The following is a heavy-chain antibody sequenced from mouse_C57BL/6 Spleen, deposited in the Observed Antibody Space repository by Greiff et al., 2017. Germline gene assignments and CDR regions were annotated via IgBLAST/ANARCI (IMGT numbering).Heavy chain of an antibody. CDR3: ARNHYYGPGDAMDY. J-gene: IGHJ4*01. CDR2: LWSGGST. CDR1: GFSLTSYG. D-gene: IGHD1-2*01. V-gene: IGHV2-2*01. Sequence: VQLQQSGPGLVQPSQSLSITCTVSGFSLTSYGVHWVRQSPGKGLEWLGVLWSGGSTDYNAAFISRLSISRDNSKSQVFFKMNSLKADDTAIYYCARNHYYGPGDAMDYWGQGTSVTVSS.